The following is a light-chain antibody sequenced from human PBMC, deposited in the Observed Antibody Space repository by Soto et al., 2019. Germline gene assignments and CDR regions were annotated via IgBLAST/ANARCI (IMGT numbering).Light chain of an antibody. Sequence: EIVLTQSPGTLSLSPGERATLSCRASQSVSSNYLAWYQEKPGQAPRLLIYGASSRATGIPDRFSGSGSGTDFTLTISSLQPEDFGTFYCHQSYSSWTFGQGTKVDI. CDR2: GAS. J-gene: IGKJ1*01. CDR1: QSVSSNY. V-gene: IGKV3-20*01. CDR3: HQSYSSWT.